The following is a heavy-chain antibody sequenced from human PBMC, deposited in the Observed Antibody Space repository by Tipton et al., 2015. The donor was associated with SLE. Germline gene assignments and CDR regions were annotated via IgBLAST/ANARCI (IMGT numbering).Heavy chain of an antibody. D-gene: IGHD2-2*02. J-gene: IGHJ4*02. CDR1: GGSFSGYY. CDR3: ARSHCSSTSCYRYFDY. V-gene: IGHV4-34*01. CDR2: INHSGST. Sequence: TLSLTCAVYGGSFSGYYWSWIRQPPGKGLEWIGEINHSGSTNYNPSLKSRVTISVDTSKNQFSLKLSSVTAADTAVYYCARSHCSSTSCYRYFDYWGQGTLATVSS.